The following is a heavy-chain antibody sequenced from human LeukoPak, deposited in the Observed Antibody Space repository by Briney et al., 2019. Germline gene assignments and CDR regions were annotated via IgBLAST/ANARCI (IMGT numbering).Heavy chain of an antibody. D-gene: IGHD6-13*01. CDR2: IYSGGST. Sequence: GGSLRLSCAASGFTVSSNYMSWVRQAPGKGLEWVSVIYSGGSTYYADSVKGRFTISRDNSKNTLYLQMNSLRAEDTAVYYCARDPPRIAAAGFYYYYGMDVWGQGTTVTVSS. CDR1: GFTVSSNY. CDR3: ARDPPRIAAAGFYYYYGMDV. V-gene: IGHV3-53*01. J-gene: IGHJ6*02.